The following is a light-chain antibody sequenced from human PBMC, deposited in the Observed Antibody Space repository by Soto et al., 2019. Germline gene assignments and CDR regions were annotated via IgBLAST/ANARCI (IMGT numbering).Light chain of an antibody. CDR2: EDN. V-gene: IGLV6-57*04. CDR1: SGSIASNY. CDR3: QSYDRSNNYV. Sequence: NFMLTQPHSVSESPGKTVTISCTRSSGSIASNYVQWYQQRPGSAPTIVIYEDNQRPSGVRDRFSGSIDSSSKSASLTISGLKTEDEPDYYCQSYDRSNNYVFGHGTKVTV. J-gene: IGLJ1*01.